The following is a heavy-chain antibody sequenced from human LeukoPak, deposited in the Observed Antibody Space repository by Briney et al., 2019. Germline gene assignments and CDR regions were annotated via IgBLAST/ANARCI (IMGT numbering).Heavy chain of an antibody. CDR3: ARGGFYCGGDCYVDY. D-gene: IGHD2-21*02. V-gene: IGHV4-34*01. CDR2: INHSGST. J-gene: IGHJ4*02. CDR1: SGSFSAYY. Sequence: PSETLSLTCAVYSGSFSAYYWSWIRQPPGKGLEWIGEINHSGSTNYNPSLESRVTISVDTSKNQISLKLSSVTAADTAVYYCARGGFYCGGDCYVDYWGQGTLVTVSS.